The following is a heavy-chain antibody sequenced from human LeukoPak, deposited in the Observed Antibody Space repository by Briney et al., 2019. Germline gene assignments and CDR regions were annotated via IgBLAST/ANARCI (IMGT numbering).Heavy chain of an antibody. V-gene: IGHV3-53*01. CDR3: AKNAAAQQLVRYFDY. Sequence: GGSLRLSCAASGFTVSSNYMSRVRQAPGKGLEWVSLIYSGGDTYYADSVKGRFTISRDNSKNTLYLQMNSLRAEDTAVYYCAKNAAAQQLVRYFDYWGQGTLLTVSS. CDR1: GFTVSSNY. D-gene: IGHD6-13*01. CDR2: IYSGGDT. J-gene: IGHJ4*02.